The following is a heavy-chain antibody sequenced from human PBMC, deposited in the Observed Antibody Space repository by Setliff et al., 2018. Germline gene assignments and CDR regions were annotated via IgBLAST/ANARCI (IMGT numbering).Heavy chain of an antibody. D-gene: IGHD3-3*01. CDR2: IYHRGRK. CDR3: ATPGRDDLDSPFEPFDI. V-gene: IGHV4-38-2*01. CDR1: GASINSGHY. Sequence: PSETLSLTCAVSGASINSGHYWAWIRQPPGKGLEWIATIYHRGRKYYNPSLQSRVSVSLDTSKNHFSLRLTSMTAADTAVYYCATPGRDDLDSPFEPFDIWGQGTMVTVSS. J-gene: IGHJ3*02.